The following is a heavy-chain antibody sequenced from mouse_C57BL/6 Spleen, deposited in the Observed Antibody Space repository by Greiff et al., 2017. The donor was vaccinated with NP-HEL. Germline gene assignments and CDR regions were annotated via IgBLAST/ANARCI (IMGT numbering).Heavy chain of an antibody. D-gene: IGHD2-4*01. Sequence: EVKLVESEGGLVQPGSSIKLSCTASGFTFSDYYMAWVRQVPEKGLEWVANINYDGSSTYYLDSLQSRFIISRDNAKKILYLQMSSLKSEDTATYYSARGDDYLFDYWGQGTTLTVSS. V-gene: IGHV5-16*01. J-gene: IGHJ2*01. CDR1: GFTFSDYY. CDR2: INYDGSST. CDR3: ARGDDYLFDY.